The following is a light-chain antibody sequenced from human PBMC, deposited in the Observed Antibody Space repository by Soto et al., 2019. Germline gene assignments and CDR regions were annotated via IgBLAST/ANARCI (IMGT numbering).Light chain of an antibody. Sequence: EIVMTQSPATLSVSPGERATLSCRASQSVSSNLAWYQQKPGQAPRLLIYGASTRATGIPARFSGSGSGTEFTLTISSLQSEDVALYYCQEYNTWPPKYTFGQGTKLEIK. CDR1: QSVSSN. V-gene: IGKV3-15*01. CDR3: QEYNTWPPKYT. J-gene: IGKJ2*01. CDR2: GAS.